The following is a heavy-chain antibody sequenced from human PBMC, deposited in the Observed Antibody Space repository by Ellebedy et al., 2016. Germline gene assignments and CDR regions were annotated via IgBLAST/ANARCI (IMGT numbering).Heavy chain of an antibody. V-gene: IGHV4-61*01. Sequence: GSLRLXCSVSGASISISSYYWSWIRQPPGKGLAWIGYISYSGSTNYNPSLKSRVTISVDTSKNQFSLKLSSVTAADTAVYYCARGSGYTSGWSSNWFDPWGQGTLVTVSS. CDR2: ISYSGST. D-gene: IGHD6-19*01. J-gene: IGHJ5*02. CDR1: GASISISSYY. CDR3: ARGSGYTSGWSSNWFDP.